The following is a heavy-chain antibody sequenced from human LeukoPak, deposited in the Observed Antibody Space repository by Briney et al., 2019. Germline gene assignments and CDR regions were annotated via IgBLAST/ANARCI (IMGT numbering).Heavy chain of an antibody. D-gene: IGHD4-23*01. CDR2: IYSDGKT. Sequence: GGSLRLSCAVSGFTVSSNYMTWVRQAPGKGLEWVSVIYSDGKTYHADSVKGRFTISRDNSKNTLHLQMNSLRAEDTAVYYCARLVTGTTVVNSGWFDPWGQGTLVTVSS. V-gene: IGHV3-66*04. CDR3: ARLVTGTTVVNSGWFDP. CDR1: GFTVSSNY. J-gene: IGHJ5*02.